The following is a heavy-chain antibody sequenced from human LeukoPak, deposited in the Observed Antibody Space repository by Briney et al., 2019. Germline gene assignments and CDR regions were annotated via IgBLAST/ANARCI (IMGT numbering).Heavy chain of an antibody. CDR2: IYYSGST. V-gene: IGHV4-38-2*02. J-gene: IGHJ6*03. Sequence: PSETLSLTCTVSGYSISSGYYWGWIRQPPGKGLEWIGSIYYSGSTYYNPSLKSRVTISVDTSKNQFSLKLSSVTAADTAVYYCADILTSYYYYYMDVWGKGTTVTVSS. D-gene: IGHD3-9*01. CDR1: GYSISSGYY. CDR3: ADILTSYYYYYMDV.